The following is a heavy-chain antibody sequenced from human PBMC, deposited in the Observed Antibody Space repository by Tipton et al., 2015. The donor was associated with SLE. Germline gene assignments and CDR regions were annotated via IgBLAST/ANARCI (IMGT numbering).Heavy chain of an antibody. CDR2: VYSSEDI. J-gene: IGHJ5*02. D-gene: IGHD6-6*01. Sequence: GLVKPSETLSLTCTVSGGSISGYYWSWIRQPPREGLEYIGYVYSSEDIHYNPSLKSRLSMSIDTSRNQFSLKVNSVTAADTAVYYCARGGPSSKWLDPWGRGTQVTVSS. V-gene: IGHV4-59*01. CDR3: ARGGPSSKWLDP. CDR1: GGSISGYY.